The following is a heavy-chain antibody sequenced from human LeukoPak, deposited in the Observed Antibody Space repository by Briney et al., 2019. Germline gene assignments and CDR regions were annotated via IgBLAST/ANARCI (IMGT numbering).Heavy chain of an antibody. CDR3: ARHGGAWGLDAFDI. J-gene: IGHJ3*02. V-gene: IGHV4-61*05. D-gene: IGHD1-26*01. Sequence: SETLSLTCTVSGGSISSSSYYWGWIRQPPGKGLEWIGYIYYSGSTNYNPSLKSRVTISVDTSKNQFSLKLSSVTAADTAVYYCARHGGAWGLDAFDIWGQGTMVTVSS. CDR2: IYYSGST. CDR1: GGSISSSSYY.